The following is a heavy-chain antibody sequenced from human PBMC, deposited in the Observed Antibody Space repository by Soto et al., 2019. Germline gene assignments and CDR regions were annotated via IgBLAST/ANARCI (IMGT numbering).Heavy chain of an antibody. J-gene: IGHJ4*02. CDR2: IYHSGST. V-gene: IGHV4-4*02. CDR1: GGSISSNNW. D-gene: IGHD3-9*01. CDR3: ARVSTSSGYYLPFDY. Sequence: QVPLQESGPGLVKPSGTLSLTCAVSGGSISSNNWWSWVRQPPGKGLEWIADIYHSGSTNYDPSLKSRVTISVDTSKNQFSLTLSSVTAADTAVYYCARVSTSSGYYLPFDYWGQGTLVTVSS.